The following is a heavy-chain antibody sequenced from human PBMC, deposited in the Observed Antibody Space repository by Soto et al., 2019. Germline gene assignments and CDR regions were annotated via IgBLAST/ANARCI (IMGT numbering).Heavy chain of an antibody. D-gene: IGHD5-18*01. CDR1: GFTFGTYA. Sequence: GGSLRLSCAASGFTFGTYAMNRVRQAPGKGLEWVSGITGSGGSTYYADSVKGRFTISRDNSKNTLYLQMNSLRGDDTAVYYCAKDRSVDTRDWFDPWGQGTLVTVSS. CDR3: AKDRSVDTRDWFDP. V-gene: IGHV3-23*01. J-gene: IGHJ5*02. CDR2: ITGSGGST.